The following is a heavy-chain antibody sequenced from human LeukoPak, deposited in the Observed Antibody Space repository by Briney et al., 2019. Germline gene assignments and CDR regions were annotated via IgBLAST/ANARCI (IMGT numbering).Heavy chain of an antibody. CDR2: INAGNGNT. CDR3: ARGRPGTYFDY. J-gene: IGHJ4*02. CDR1: GYTFTSYA. Sequence: ASVKVSCKASGYTFTSYAIHWVRQAPGQRLEWMGWINAGNGNTHYSQEFQGRVTITRDTSASTVYMELSSLRSEDMAVYYCARGRPGTYFDYWGQGTLVTVSS. V-gene: IGHV1-3*03.